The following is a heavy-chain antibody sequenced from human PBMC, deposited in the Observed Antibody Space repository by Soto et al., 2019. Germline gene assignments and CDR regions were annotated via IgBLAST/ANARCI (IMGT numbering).Heavy chain of an antibody. Sequence: GGSLRLSCAASGFTFSNAWMSWVRQAPGKGLEWVGRIKSKTDGGTTDYAAPVKGRFTISRDDSKNTLYLQMNSLKTEDTAVYYCTTESYYYDSSGYPGAFDIWGQGTMVTVSS. CDR1: GFTFSNAW. D-gene: IGHD3-22*01. CDR2: IKSKTDGGTT. V-gene: IGHV3-15*01. J-gene: IGHJ3*02. CDR3: TTESYYYDSSGYPGAFDI.